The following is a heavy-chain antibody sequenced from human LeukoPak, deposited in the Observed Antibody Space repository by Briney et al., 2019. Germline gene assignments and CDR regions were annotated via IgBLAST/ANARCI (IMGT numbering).Heavy chain of an antibody. D-gene: IGHD2-15*01. Sequence: ASVKVSCKVSGYTLTELSMHWVRQAPGKGLEWMGGFDPEDGETIYAQKFQGRVTMTEDTSTDTAYMELSSLRSEDTAVYYCATVADCSGGSCYRRNWFDPWGQGTLVTVSS. J-gene: IGHJ5*02. V-gene: IGHV1-24*01. CDR2: FDPEDGET. CDR1: GYTLTELS. CDR3: ATVADCSGGSCYRRNWFDP.